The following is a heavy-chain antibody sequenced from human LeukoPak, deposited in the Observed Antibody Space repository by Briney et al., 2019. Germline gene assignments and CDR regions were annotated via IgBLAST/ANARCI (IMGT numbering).Heavy chain of an antibody. Sequence: GRSLRLSCVVSGFNSEDHAMHWVRQAPGKGLEWVSGIYWSSSGTGYADSVKGRFTVSRDSAKNSLYLQMNSLRAEDAAVYYCARFGQRTWAIDYWGQGTLVTVSS. CDR3: ARFGQRTWAIDY. CDR1: GFNSEDHA. V-gene: IGHV3-9*02. CDR2: IYWSSSGT. J-gene: IGHJ4*02. D-gene: IGHD2-2*01.